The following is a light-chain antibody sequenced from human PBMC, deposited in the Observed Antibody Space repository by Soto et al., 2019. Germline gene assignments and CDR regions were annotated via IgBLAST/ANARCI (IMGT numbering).Light chain of an antibody. CDR1: QSVSSY. V-gene: IGKV3-11*01. CDR3: QQRSNWPTT. Sequence: EAVLTQSPATLSLSPGERATLSCRASQSVSSYLAWYQQKLGQAPRLLIYGASTRATGIPARFSGSGSGTEFTLTISSLQPEDFAVYYCQQRSNWPTTFGQGTRLEI. CDR2: GAS. J-gene: IGKJ5*01.